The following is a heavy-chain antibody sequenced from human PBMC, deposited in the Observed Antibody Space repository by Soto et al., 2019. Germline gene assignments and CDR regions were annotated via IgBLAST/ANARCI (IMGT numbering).Heavy chain of an antibody. V-gene: IGHV4-59*01. CDR2: MYDSGST. CDR3: ARESVRFSTSAPNNFYRYGMDV. Sequence: SETLSLTCTVSGGSISSYYWSWIRQPPGKGLEWIGHMYDSGSTNYNPSLKSRVTISVDASKNQFSLKLSSVTAADTAVYYCARESVRFSTSAPNNFYRYGMDVWGQGTTVTVSS. D-gene: IGHD2-2*01. J-gene: IGHJ6*02. CDR1: GGSISSYY.